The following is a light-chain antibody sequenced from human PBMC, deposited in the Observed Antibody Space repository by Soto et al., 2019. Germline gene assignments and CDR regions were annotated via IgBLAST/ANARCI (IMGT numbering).Light chain of an antibody. V-gene: IGKV3-20*01. CDR2: ASS. CDR1: QSFNSAY. J-gene: IGKJ1*01. CDR3: QHYGDSPWG. Sequence: EIVLTQSPGTLSLSPGDTATLSCRASQSFNSAYLAWYQQRPGQPPRRLIYASSSRAAGIPDRFRGTVSGREFTLIISRLEPEDFAVYYCQHYGDSPWGFGQGTKVEVK.